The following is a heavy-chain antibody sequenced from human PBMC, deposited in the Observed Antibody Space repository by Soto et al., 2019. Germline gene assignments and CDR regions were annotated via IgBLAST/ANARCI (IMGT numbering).Heavy chain of an antibody. D-gene: IGHD3-9*01. CDR1: GFPFSSYW. CDR3: AREYYGLLTGYYTDY. V-gene: IGHV3-74*01. Sequence: EVQLVESGGDLVQRGGSLRLSCAASGFPFSSYWMHWVRHTPGKGLDWVARSSGDGVTTYYADSVTGRFPVSRDNAKNTLSLQISGLRAEDTAVYYCAREYYGLLTGYYTDYWVQGTLVSVSS. J-gene: IGHJ4*02. CDR2: SSGDGVTT.